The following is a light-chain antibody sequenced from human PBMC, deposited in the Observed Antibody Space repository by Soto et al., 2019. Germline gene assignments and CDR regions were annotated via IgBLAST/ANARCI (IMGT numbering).Light chain of an antibody. CDR2: GAS. V-gene: IGKV3-15*01. CDR1: QSVSSN. Sequence: EVVMTQSPATLSVSPGERATLSCRASQSVSSNLAWYQLTPGQAPRLLIYGASTRATGIPARFSGSGSVTEFTLTFSSLQSADFALSYCLQYNKWPLFTFGPGTRVDIK. J-gene: IGKJ3*01. CDR3: LQYNKWPLFT.